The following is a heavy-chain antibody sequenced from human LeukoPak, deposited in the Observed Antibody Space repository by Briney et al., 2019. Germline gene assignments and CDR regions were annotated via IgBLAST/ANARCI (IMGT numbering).Heavy chain of an antibody. V-gene: IGHV3-30*02. D-gene: IGHD4-17*01. J-gene: IGHJ5*02. CDR2: IRHDESNK. CDR1: GFVFSKNG. Sequence: GGSRRLSCATSGFVFSKNGMHWVRQAPGKGLEWVAFIRHDESNKYYADSVKGRFTISRDNSKNTLSLQMNSLRPDDTAVYYCAKFSYGDYVAWGQGTLVIVSP. CDR3: AKFSYGDYVA.